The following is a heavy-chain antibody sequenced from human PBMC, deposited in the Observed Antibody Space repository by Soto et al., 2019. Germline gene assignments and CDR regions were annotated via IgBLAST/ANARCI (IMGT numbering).Heavy chain of an antibody. D-gene: IGHD5-18*01. CDR1: GGSFRCYY. V-gene: IGHV4-34*01. CDR2: INHSGST. CDR3: ARGGYSYGTAFGY. J-gene: IGHJ4*02. Sequence: SSETLSLTCAVYGGSFRCYYLSWIRQPPGKGLEWIGEINHSGSTNYNPSLKSRVTISVDTSKNQFSLKLSSVTAADTAVYYCARGGYSYGTAFGYWGQGTLVTVSS.